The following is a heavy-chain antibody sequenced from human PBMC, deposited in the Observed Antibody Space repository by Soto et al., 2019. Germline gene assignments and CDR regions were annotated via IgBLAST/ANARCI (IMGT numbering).Heavy chain of an antibody. J-gene: IGHJ4*02. CDR1: GGSISSSSYF. D-gene: IGHD3-9*01. CDR2: IYYSGST. Sequence: SETLSLTCTVSGGSISSSSYFWGWIRQPPGKGLEWIGYIYYSGSTNYNPSLKSRVTISVDTSKNQFSLKLSSVTAADTAVYYCARIWVYYDILTGYYTQHFDYWGQGTLVTVSS. CDR3: ARIWVYYDILTGYYTQHFDY. V-gene: IGHV4-61*05.